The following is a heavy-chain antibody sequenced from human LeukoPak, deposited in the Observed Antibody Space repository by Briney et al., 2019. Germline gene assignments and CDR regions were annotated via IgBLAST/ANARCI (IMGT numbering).Heavy chain of an antibody. J-gene: IGHJ4*02. CDR2: ISGNGGAT. D-gene: IGHD3-3*01. Sequence: PGASVKVSCKASGYPFYIYGLSWVRQAPGQGLEWMGQISGNGGATKYAQRFQGRVTMTTDTVTSTAYLELTSLTSDDTAVYYCARDVPDFWSGFDSWGQGTPVTVSP. CDR3: ARDVPDFWSGFDS. V-gene: IGHV1-18*01. CDR1: GYPFYIYG.